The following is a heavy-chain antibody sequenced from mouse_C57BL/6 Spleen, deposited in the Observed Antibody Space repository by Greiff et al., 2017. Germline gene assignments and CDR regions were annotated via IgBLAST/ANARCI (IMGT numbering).Heavy chain of an antibody. CDR3: ARYYYGSSYPFAY. V-gene: IGHV1-26*01. J-gene: IGHJ3*01. CDR1: GYTFTDYY. Sequence: EVQLQQSGPELVKPGASVKISCKASGYTFTDYYMNWVQQSHGKSLEWIGDSNPNNGGTSYNQQFKGKATLTVDKSSSTAYMELRSLTSDDSAVYYCARYYYGSSYPFAYWGQGTLVTVSA. D-gene: IGHD1-1*01. CDR2: SNPNNGGT.